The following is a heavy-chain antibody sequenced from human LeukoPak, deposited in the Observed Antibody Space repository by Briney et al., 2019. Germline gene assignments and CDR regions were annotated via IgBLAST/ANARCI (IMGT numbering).Heavy chain of an antibody. J-gene: IGHJ6*02. CDR1: GYTFSRYW. CDR2: IYPGGSDT. V-gene: IGHV5-51*01. D-gene: IGHD5-12*01. Sequence: GESLKISCKGSGYTFSRYWIVWVRQMPGEGLEWMGFIYPGGSDTRYSPSFQGEVSMSADKSISTAYLQWRSLKASDTAIYYCARLFSGFDPKVKNFYYSGIDVWGQGSTVTVCS. CDR3: ARLFSGFDPKVKNFYYSGIDV.